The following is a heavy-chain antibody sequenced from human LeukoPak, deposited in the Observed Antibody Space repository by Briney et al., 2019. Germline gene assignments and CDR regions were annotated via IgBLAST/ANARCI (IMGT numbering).Heavy chain of an antibody. Sequence: GAPLKISCKGSGDRFTSYWIGWVRQMPGKGLGWMEIIYPGDSDTTYSPSFQGQVTISADKSISTAYLQWSSLKASDTAMYYCARRASGNYVFDPWGQGTLVTVSS. V-gene: IGHV5-51*01. D-gene: IGHD3-10*01. CDR1: GDRFTSYW. CDR2: IYPGDSDT. CDR3: ARRASGNYVFDP. J-gene: IGHJ5*02.